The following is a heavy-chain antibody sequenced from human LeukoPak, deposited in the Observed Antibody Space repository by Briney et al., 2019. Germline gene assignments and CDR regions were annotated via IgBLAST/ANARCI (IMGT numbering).Heavy chain of an antibody. J-gene: IGHJ4*02. CDR2: IYSGEST. CDR3: ARELIGLGKSRGYFDS. Sequence: GGSLRLSCAASGFTLRSNYMSWVREAPGKGLEWGSVIYSGESTSYATSVKGRFTLYRDHSKNKLYLQINRLTVERTGLYFFARELIGLGKSRGYFDSWGQGTLVTVSS. D-gene: IGHD3-10*01. CDR1: GFTLRSNY. V-gene: IGHV3-53*01.